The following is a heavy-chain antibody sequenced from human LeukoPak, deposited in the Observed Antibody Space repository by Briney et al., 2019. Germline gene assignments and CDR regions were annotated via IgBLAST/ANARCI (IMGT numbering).Heavy chain of an antibody. CDR3: ARDFDDSSGYYRSDY. Sequence: GASVKVSCKASGYTFTSYGISWVRQAHGQGLEWMGWISAYNGNTNYAQKLQGRVTMTTDTSTSTAYMELRSLRSDDTAVYYCARDFDDSSGYYRSDYWGQGTLVTVSS. D-gene: IGHD3-22*01. CDR1: GYTFTSYG. CDR2: ISAYNGNT. V-gene: IGHV1-18*01. J-gene: IGHJ4*02.